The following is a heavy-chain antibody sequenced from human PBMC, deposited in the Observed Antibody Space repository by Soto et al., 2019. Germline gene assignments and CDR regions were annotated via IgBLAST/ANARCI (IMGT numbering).Heavy chain of an antibody. D-gene: IGHD3-3*01. CDR2: ISGSGGST. J-gene: IGHJ4*02. CDR1: GFTFSSYA. CDR3: AKGRTIFGVVTPFDY. Sequence: PGGSLRLSCAASGFTFSSYAMSWVRQAPGKGLEWVSAISGSGGSTYYADSVKGRFTISRDNSKNTLYLQMNSLRAEDTAVYYCAKGRTIFGVVTPFDYWGQGTLVTVSS. V-gene: IGHV3-23*01.